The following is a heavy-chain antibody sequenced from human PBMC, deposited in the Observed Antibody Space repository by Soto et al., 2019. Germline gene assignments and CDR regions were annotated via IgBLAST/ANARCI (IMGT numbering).Heavy chain of an antibody. CDR2: THYSGRT. CDR1: GGSISGEGYY. D-gene: IGHD6-13*01. Sequence: QVQLQESGPGLVEPSQTLSLTCTVSGGSISGEGYYWGWLRQSPGRGLEWIGYTHYSGRTYYNPSIKSRVIISVDTSKTQFFLNLSSVTAADTAVYYCARAWAATAGWANWFDRWGQGTLVTVSS. V-gene: IGHV4-31*03. CDR3: ARAWAATAGWANWFDR. J-gene: IGHJ5*02.